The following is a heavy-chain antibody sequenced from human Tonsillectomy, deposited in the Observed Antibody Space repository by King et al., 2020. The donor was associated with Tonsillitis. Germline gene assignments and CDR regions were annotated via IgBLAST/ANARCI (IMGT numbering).Heavy chain of an antibody. CDR1: GFTFSNYW. J-gene: IGHJ3*01. CDR3: ARVPSPPHAIRGDAYDAFDL. Sequence: VQLVESGGGFVQPGGSLRLSCAASGFTFSNYWMTWVRQAPGKGLEWVANIKEDGSVKNSVDSVKGRFTISRDNAKNSVYLQMNSLRAEDTAVYFCARVPSPPHAIRGDAYDAFDLWGHGTMVSVSS. V-gene: IGHV3-7*01. D-gene: IGHD2-21*01. CDR2: IKEDGSVK.